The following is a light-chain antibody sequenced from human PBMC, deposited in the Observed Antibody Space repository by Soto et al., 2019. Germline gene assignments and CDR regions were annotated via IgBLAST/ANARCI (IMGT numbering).Light chain of an antibody. CDR3: NSYVGSNNYV. CDR2: EVT. Sequence: QSALTQPPSASGAPVPSVTISCIGTASDIGRYNYVSWYQHHPGKAPKLIIYEVTTRPSGVPDRFSGSKSGNTASLTVSGLQADDEADSYCNSYVGSNNYVFGTGTKLTVL. V-gene: IGLV2-8*01. CDR1: ASDIGRYNY. J-gene: IGLJ1*01.